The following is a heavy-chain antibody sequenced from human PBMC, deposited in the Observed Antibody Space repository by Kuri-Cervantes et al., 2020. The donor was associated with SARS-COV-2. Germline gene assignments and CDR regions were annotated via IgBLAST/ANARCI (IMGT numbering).Heavy chain of an antibody. Sequence: SDTLSLTCAVYGGSFSGYYWSWIRQPPGKGLEWIGEINHSGSTNYNPSLKSRVTISVDTSKNQFSLKLSSVTAADTAVYYCARATAMVYYYYYYYMDVWGKGTPVTVSS. D-gene: IGHD5-18*01. V-gene: IGHV4-34*01. J-gene: IGHJ6*03. CDR1: GGSFSGYY. CDR3: ARATAMVYYYYYYYMDV. CDR2: INHSGST.